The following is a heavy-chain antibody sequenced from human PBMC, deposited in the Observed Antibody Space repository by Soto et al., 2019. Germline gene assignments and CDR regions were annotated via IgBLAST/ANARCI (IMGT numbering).Heavy chain of an antibody. CDR1: GCTFSSYA. CDR2: IIPIFGTA. Sequence: SVKVSCKACGCTFSSYAISWVRQAPGQGLEWMGGIIPIFGTANYAQKFQGRVTITADESTSTAYMELSSLRSEDTAVYYCARAAGYSSSWYVSEYFQHWGQGTLVTVSS. V-gene: IGHV1-69*13. J-gene: IGHJ1*01. D-gene: IGHD6-13*01. CDR3: ARAAGYSSSWYVSEYFQH.